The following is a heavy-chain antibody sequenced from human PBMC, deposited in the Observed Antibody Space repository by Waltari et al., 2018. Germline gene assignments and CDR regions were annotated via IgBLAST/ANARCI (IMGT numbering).Heavy chain of an antibody. Sequence: EAQLIQSGAEVKKPGATMRTSCKASGYTFIDYYMHWVRQAPGKGLEWVARLDPENGDTEFADNFQGRVTVTADTSTDTVYMELSSLTSDDTAVYYCSNSMSGPRVQWGQGTLITVSS. CDR3: SNSMSGPRVQ. J-gene: IGHJ4*02. V-gene: IGHV1-69-2*01. D-gene: IGHD3-3*01. CDR1: GYTFIDYY. CDR2: LDPENGDT.